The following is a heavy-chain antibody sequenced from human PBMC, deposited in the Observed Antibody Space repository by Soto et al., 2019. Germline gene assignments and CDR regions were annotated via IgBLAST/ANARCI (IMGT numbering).Heavy chain of an antibody. J-gene: IGHJ4*02. CDR3: AADSYDFWSGYNYDY. Sequence: TGGSLRLSCAASGFTFSSYSMNWVRQAPGKGLEWVSSISSSSSYIYYADSVKGRFTISRDNAKNSLYLQMNSLRAEDTAVYYCAADSYDFWSGYNYDYWGQGTLVTVSS. V-gene: IGHV3-21*01. CDR2: ISSSSSYI. D-gene: IGHD3-3*01. CDR1: GFTFSSYS.